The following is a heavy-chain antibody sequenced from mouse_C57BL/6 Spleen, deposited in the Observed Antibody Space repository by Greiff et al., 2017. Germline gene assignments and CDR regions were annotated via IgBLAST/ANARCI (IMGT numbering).Heavy chain of an antibody. CDR2: INPSTGGT. CDR3: VCGTGAYFDY. J-gene: IGHJ2*01. CDR1: GYSFTGYY. Sequence: DVQLQESGPELVKPGASVKISCKASGYSFTGYYMNWVKQSPEKSLEWIGEINPSTGGTTYNQTFKAKATLTVDKSSSTAYMQLKSLTSEDSAVYYCVCGTGAYFDYWGQGTTLTVSS. D-gene: IGHD4-1*01. V-gene: IGHV1-42*01.